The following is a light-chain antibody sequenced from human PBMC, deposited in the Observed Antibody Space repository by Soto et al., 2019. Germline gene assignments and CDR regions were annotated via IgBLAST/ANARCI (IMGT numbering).Light chain of an antibody. CDR3: NSYAGSNIYV. CDR1: SSDVGGYNF. J-gene: IGLJ1*01. Sequence: QSALTQPPSASGSPGQSVTISCTGTSSDVGGYNFVSWYQHHPGKAPKLIIYEDSKRPSGVPNRFSGSKSGNTASLTVSGLQSEDEAVYYCNSYAGSNIYVFGSGTKLTVL. V-gene: IGLV2-8*01. CDR2: EDS.